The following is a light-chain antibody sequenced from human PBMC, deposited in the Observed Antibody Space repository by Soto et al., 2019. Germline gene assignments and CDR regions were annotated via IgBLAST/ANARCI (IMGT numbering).Light chain of an antibody. J-gene: IGLJ1*01. V-gene: IGLV2-14*01. CDR1: NSDVGSYIY. CDR3: SSYTNINTRACV. Sequence: QSALTQPASVSGSPGQSITISCTGTNSDVGSYIYVSWYQHHPGKVPKLLIYEVTNRPSGVSSRFSGSKSGNTASLTISGLQAEDEAEYYCSSYTNINTRACVFGTGTKLTVL. CDR2: EVT.